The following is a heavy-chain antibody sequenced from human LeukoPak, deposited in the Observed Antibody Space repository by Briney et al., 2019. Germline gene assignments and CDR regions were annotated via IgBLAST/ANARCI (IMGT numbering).Heavy chain of an antibody. CDR3: ARGSSSWYPGAFDI. D-gene: IGHD6-13*01. J-gene: IGHJ3*02. V-gene: IGHV4-61*02. CDR2: IYTSGST. Sequence: SETLSLTCTVSGGSISSGSYYWSWIRQPAGKGLEWIGRIYTSGSTNYNPSLKSRVTISVDTSKNQFSLKLSSVTAADTAVYYCARGSSSWYPGAFDIWGQGTMVTVSS. CDR1: GGSISSGSYY.